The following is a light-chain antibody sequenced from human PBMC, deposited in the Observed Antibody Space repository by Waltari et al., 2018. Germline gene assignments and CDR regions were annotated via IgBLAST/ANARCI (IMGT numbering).Light chain of an antibody. J-gene: IGLJ2*01. CDR1: SAIIDS. CDR2: RNN. V-gene: IGLV1-47*01. CDR3: SGWDDSLSGCV. Sequence: SVLTQPHPASDIPAQRVTISCHRCSAIIDSVYWYQQLPGTAPNLLLYRNNQRPSGVPDRFSGSKSGTSASLSISVPRSEDEAHYYCSGWDDSLSGCVFGGGTKLTVL.